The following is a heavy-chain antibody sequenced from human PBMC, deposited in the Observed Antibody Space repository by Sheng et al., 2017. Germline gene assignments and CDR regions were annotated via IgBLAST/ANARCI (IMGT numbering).Heavy chain of an antibody. CDR3: ARDGGSSRWYFDL. CDR1: EGALSNDV. Sequence: QVQLVQSGAEMRKPGSSVKVSCGPSEGALSNDVFGWARQAPGQGLEWMGRIVPMLEATDYAQKFQGRVTLTADKSTATVYMELNSLTSEDTAVYYCARDGGSSRWYFDLWGRGTLVTVSS. J-gene: IGHJ2*01. CDR2: IVPMLEAT. D-gene: IGHD6-13*01. V-gene: IGHV1-69*13.